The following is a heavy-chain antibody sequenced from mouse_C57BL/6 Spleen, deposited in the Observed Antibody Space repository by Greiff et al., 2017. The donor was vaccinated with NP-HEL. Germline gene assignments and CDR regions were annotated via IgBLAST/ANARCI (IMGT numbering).Heavy chain of an antibody. CDR2: IYPGSGNT. V-gene: IGHV1-76*01. D-gene: IGHD2-12*01. CDR3: TRGGLRQGFAY. J-gene: IGHJ3*01. CDR1: GYTFTDYY. Sequence: QVQLQQSGAELVRPGASVKLSCKASGYTFTDYYINWVKQRPGQGLEWIARIYPGSGNTYYNEKFKGKATLTAEKSSTTAYMQRSSLTAEYAAYYFCTRGGLRQGFAYWGQGTLVTVSA.